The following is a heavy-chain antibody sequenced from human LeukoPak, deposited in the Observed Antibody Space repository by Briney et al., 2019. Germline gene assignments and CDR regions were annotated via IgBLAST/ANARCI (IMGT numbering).Heavy chain of an antibody. V-gene: IGHV3-23*01. CDR3: AKPPVRYQLPDYFDY. D-gene: IGHD2-2*01. J-gene: IGHJ4*02. CDR1: GFTFSGYA. Sequence: GGSLRLSCAASGFTFSGYAMSWVRQAPGKGLEWVSAISGSGGSTYYADSVKGRFTISRDNSKNTLYLQMNSLRAEDTAVYYCAKPPVRYQLPDYFDYWGQGTLVTVSS. CDR2: ISGSGGST.